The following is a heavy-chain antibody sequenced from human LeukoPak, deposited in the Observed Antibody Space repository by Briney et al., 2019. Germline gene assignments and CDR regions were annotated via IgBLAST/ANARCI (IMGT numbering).Heavy chain of an antibody. D-gene: IGHD5-12*01. Sequence: ASVKVSCKASGYTFTGYYMHWVRQAPGQGLEWMGWINPNSGGTNYTQKFQGRVTMTRDTSISTAYMELSRLRSDDTAVYYCAREKVATMDIDYWGQGTLVTVSS. CDR2: INPNSGGT. V-gene: IGHV1-2*02. CDR1: GYTFTGYY. CDR3: AREKVATMDIDY. J-gene: IGHJ4*02.